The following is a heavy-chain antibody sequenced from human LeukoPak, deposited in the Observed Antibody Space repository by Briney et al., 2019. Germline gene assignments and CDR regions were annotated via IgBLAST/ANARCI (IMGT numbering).Heavy chain of an antibody. D-gene: IGHD1-26*01. V-gene: IGHV4-59*01. Sequence: SETLSLTCTVSGGSISSYYWSWIRQPPGKGLEWIGYIYYSGSTNYNPSLKSRVTISVDTSKNQFSLKLSSVTAADTAVYYCANLTRGISHAWGQGTLVTVSS. CDR2: IYYSGST. CDR1: GGSISSYY. J-gene: IGHJ5*02. CDR3: ANLTRGISHA.